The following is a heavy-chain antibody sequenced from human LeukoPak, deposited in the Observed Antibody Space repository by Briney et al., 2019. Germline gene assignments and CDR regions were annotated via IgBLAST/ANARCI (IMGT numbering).Heavy chain of an antibody. D-gene: IGHD1-26*01. J-gene: IGHJ3*02. V-gene: IGHV3-23*01. CDR2: ISGSGGST. CDR1: GFTFNSYA. CDR3: AREGGSGSHRLEAYI. Sequence: GGSLTLSCSASGFTFNSYAMSWVRQAPGKGLEWVSAISGSGGSTYYADAVKGRFTISRDTSKYTLDLHMNSLRAEAPAVYYCAREGGSGSHRLEAYIWDREKMVTV.